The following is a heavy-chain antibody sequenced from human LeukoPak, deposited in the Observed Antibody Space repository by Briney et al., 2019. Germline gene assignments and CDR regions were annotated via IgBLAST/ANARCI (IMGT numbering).Heavy chain of an antibody. CDR2: IYTSGST. CDR1: GGSISSYY. V-gene: IGHV4-4*07. Sequence: PSETLSLTCTVSGGSISSYYWSWIRQPAGKGLEWIGRIYTSGSTNYNPSLKSRVTMSVDTSKNQFSLKLSSVTAADTAVYYCARIIAVAGDEGAFDIWGQGTMVTVSS. J-gene: IGHJ3*02. D-gene: IGHD6-19*01. CDR3: ARIIAVAGDEGAFDI.